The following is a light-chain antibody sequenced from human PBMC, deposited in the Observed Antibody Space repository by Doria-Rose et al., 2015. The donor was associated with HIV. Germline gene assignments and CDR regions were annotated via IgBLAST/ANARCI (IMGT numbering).Light chain of an antibody. V-gene: IGKV1-39*01. Sequence: DVRLTQSPSSLSASVGDRVTITCRASQGITSNLNWYQQKAGKAPKLLIFTATTLQSGVPARFIGGGSGTDFTLTISSLQPEDFAIYYCQQPYSFPYSFGQGTKLDI. CDR3: QQPYSFPYS. CDR2: TAT. CDR1: QGITSN. J-gene: IGKJ2*01.